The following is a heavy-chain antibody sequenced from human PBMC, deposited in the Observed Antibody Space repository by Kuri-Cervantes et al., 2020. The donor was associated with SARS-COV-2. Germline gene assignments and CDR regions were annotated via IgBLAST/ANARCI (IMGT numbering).Heavy chain of an antibody. J-gene: IGHJ6*02. CDR3: ARRADSHYYYYGMDV. D-gene: IGHD3/OR15-3a*01. Sequence: ESLKISCAVSGYSISSGYYWGWIRQPPGKGLEWIGSIYHSGSTYYNPSLKSRVTISVDTSKNQFSLKLSSVTAADTAVYYCARRADSHYYYYGMDVWGQGTTVTVSS. CDR2: IYHSGST. CDR1: GYSISSGYY. V-gene: IGHV4-38-2*01.